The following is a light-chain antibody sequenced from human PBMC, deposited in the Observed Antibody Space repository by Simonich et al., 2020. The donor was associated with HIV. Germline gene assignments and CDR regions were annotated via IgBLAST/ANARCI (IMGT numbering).Light chain of an antibody. CDR1: QSISSY. J-gene: IGKJ1*01. V-gene: IGKV1-39*01. CDR2: AAS. CDR3: QQSYSTHGT. Sequence: DIQMTQSPSSLSASVGDRVTITCRASQSISSYLNWYQQKPGKAPKLLIYAASHLQSGVPSRFSGSGSRTDFTLTISSLQPEDFATYYCQQSYSTHGTFGQGTKVEIK.